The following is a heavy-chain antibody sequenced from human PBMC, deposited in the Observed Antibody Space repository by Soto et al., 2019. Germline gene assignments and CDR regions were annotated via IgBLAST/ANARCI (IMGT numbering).Heavy chain of an antibody. J-gene: IGHJ4*02. CDR3: ARDSYDILTGQKRYFDF. CDR1: GFTFSSYA. CDR2: ISWDGGIT. D-gene: IGHD3-9*01. Sequence: GGSLRLSCAASGFTFSSYAMHWVRQGPGKGPEWISLISWDGGITDYSDSVKGRFISSRDNSKNSLFLEMNSLTSEDAAMYFCARDSYDILTGQKRYFDFWGQGTLVTVSS. V-gene: IGHV3-43*01.